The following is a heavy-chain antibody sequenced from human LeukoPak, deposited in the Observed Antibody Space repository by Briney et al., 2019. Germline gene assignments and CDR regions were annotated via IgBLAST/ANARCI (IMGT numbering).Heavy chain of an antibody. V-gene: IGHV3-23*01. CDR3: AKSVRGVLGNAFDI. CDR1: GFAFSNYD. J-gene: IGHJ3*02. Sequence: GGSLRLSCAASGFAFSNYDMGWVRQAPGKGLEWVSTIGGSGGNIHYADSVKGRFTLSRDNSKNTLYLQMNSLRAEDTAVYYCAKSVRGVLGNAFDIWGQGTMVTVPS. CDR2: IGGSGGNI. D-gene: IGHD3-10*01.